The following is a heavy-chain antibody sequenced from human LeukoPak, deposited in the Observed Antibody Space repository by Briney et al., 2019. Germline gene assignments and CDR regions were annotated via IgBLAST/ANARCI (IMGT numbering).Heavy chain of an antibody. Sequence: SGPTLVNPTQTLTLTCTFSGFSLSTSGMCVSWIRQPLGKALEWLALIDWDDDKYYSTSLKTRLTISKDTSKNQVVLTMTNMDPVDTATYYCARTLYSSGSWVYDPWGQGTLVTVSS. J-gene: IGHJ5*02. CDR1: GFSLSTSGMC. D-gene: IGHD6-19*01. CDR3: ARTLYSSGSWVYDP. CDR2: IDWDDDK. V-gene: IGHV2-70*01.